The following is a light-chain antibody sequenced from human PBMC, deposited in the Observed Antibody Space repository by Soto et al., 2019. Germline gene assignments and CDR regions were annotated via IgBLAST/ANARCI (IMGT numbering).Light chain of an antibody. CDR3: TSYTTGRIRV. CDR1: SGDVGHYNY. V-gene: IGLV2-14*01. J-gene: IGLJ3*02. CDR2: EVT. Sequence: QSALTQPASVSGSPGQSITISCTGSSGDVGHYNYVSWYQQHPGKAPKLIIYEVTNRPSGVSNRFSGSKAGNTASLNTSGLQAEDEADYYCTSYTTGRIRVFGGGTKLAVL.